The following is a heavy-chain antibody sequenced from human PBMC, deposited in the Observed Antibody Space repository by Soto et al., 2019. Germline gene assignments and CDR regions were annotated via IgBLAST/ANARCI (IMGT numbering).Heavy chain of an antibody. CDR3: ARDGGDIVVVPAAPGYYGMDV. J-gene: IGHJ6*02. Sequence: QVQLQESGPGLVKPSQTLSLTCTVSGGSISSGDYYWSWIRQPPGKGLEWIGYIYYSGSTYYNPSLKSRVTISVDTYKNQFALKLSSVTAADTAVYYCARDGGDIVVVPAAPGYYGMDVWGQGTTVTVSS. D-gene: IGHD2-2*01. V-gene: IGHV4-30-4*01. CDR2: IYYSGST. CDR1: GGSISSGDYY.